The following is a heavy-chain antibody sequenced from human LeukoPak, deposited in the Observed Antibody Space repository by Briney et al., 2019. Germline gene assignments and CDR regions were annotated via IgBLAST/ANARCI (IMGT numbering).Heavy chain of an antibody. D-gene: IGHD6-13*01. CDR1: GGSFSGYY. CDR2: INHSGST. Sequence: PSETLSLTCAVYGGSFSGYYWSWIRQPPGKGLEWIGEINHSGSTNYNPSLKSRVTISVDTSKNQFSLKLSSVTAADTAVYYCARGYSSSWYYSCYMDVWGKGTTVTVSS. J-gene: IGHJ6*03. V-gene: IGHV4-34*01. CDR3: ARGYSSSWYYSCYMDV.